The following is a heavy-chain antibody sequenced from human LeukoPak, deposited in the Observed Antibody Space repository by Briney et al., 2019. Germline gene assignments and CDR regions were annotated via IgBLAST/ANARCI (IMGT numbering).Heavy chain of an antibody. Sequence: GGSLRLSCAASGFTFSSFTINWVRQAPGKGLEWLSYISDSGRTIYYADSVDGRFTISRDNAKNSLFLQMNSLRVEDTAVYFCARGSHYFDFWGQGTPVTVSS. D-gene: IGHD6-6*01. CDR2: ISDSGRTI. J-gene: IGHJ4*02. CDR1: GFTFSSFT. CDR3: ARGSHYFDF. V-gene: IGHV3-48*04.